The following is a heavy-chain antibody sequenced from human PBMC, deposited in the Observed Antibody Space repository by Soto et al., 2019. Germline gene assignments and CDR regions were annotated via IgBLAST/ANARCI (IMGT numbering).Heavy chain of an antibody. J-gene: IGHJ4*02. CDR1: GFTFSSYG. CDR2: IWYDGSNK. CDR3: ARDSGPLPSTPFDY. V-gene: IGHV3-33*01. D-gene: IGHD1-26*01. Sequence: GGSLRLSCAASGFTFSSYGMHWVRQAPGKGLEWVAVIWYDGSNKYYADSVKGRFTISRDNSKNTLYLQMNSLRAEDTAVYYCARDSGPLPSTPFDYWGQGTLVTVSS.